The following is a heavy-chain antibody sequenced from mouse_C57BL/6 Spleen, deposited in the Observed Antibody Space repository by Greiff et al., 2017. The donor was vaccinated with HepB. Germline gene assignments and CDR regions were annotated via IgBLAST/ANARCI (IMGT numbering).Heavy chain of an antibody. Sequence: VKLQESGAELVRPGASVTLSCKASGYTFTDYEMHWVKQTPVHGLEWIGAIDPETGGTAYNQKFKGKAILTADKSSSTAYMELRSLTSEDSAVYYCTNESWFAYWGQGTLVTVSA. CDR3: TNESWFAY. CDR2: IDPETGGT. J-gene: IGHJ3*01. V-gene: IGHV1-15*01. CDR1: GYTFTDYE.